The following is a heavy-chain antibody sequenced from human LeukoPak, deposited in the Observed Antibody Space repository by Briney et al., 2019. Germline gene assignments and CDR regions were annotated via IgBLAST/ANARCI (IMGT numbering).Heavy chain of an antibody. Sequence: ASVKVSCKASGYTFTSYAMHWVRQAPGQRLEWMGWINAGNGNTKYSQKFQGRVTITRDTSASTAYMELSSLRSEDTAVYYCAREEEWELSLFPAFDIWGQGTMVTVSS. J-gene: IGHJ3*02. D-gene: IGHD1-26*01. CDR3: AREEEWELSLFPAFDI. V-gene: IGHV1-3*01. CDR2: INAGNGNT. CDR1: GYTFTSYA.